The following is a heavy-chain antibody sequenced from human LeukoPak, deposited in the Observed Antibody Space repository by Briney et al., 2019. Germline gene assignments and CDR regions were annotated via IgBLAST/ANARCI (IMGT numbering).Heavy chain of an antibody. J-gene: IGHJ4*02. CDR3: ARGFNDFWSGSQLEY. CDR1: GFIFSGYA. Sequence: PGGSLRLSCAASGFIFSGYAMHWVRQAPGKGLEWVAVISYDGGKTYYADSVKGRFTIPRDNSKSTLYLQMNSLRSEDAAVYYCARGFNDFWSGSQLEYWGQGTLVTVSS. V-gene: IGHV3-30-3*01. CDR2: ISYDGGKT. D-gene: IGHD3-3*01.